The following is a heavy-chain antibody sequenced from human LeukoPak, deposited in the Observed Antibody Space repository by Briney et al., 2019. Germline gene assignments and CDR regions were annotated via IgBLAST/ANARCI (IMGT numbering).Heavy chain of an antibody. D-gene: IGHD6-13*01. V-gene: IGHV3-23*01. CDR3: AKGLGAAGGLYGAMDV. Sequence: GGSLTLSCTASGFTFSSYSFSWVRQAPGKWLEWVSAISGSGSFTYYADSVKGLFTISRDNSKNTLYLQINSLRADDTAIYYCAKGLGAAGGLYGAMDVWGQGTTVTVSS. CDR2: ISGSGSFT. CDR1: GFTFSSYS. J-gene: IGHJ6*02.